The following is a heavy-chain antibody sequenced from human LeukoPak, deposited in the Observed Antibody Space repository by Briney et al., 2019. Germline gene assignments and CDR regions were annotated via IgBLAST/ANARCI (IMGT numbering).Heavy chain of an antibody. V-gene: IGHV3-30*18. CDR3: AKAPEGYGDPLDV. J-gene: IGHJ4*02. Sequence: PGGSLRLPCAASGFTFSSYGMHWVRQAPGKGLEWVAVISYDGSNKYYADSVKDRFTISRDNSKNTLYLQMNSLRAEDTAVYYCAKAPEGYGDPLDVWGQGTLVTVSS. D-gene: IGHD4-17*01. CDR1: GFTFSSYG. CDR2: ISYDGSNK.